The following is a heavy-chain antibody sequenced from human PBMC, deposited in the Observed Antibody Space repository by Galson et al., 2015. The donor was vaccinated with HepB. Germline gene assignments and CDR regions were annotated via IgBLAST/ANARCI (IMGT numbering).Heavy chain of an antibody. J-gene: IGHJ4*02. D-gene: IGHD2-21*02. CDR2: ISYDGSNK. Sequence: SLRLSCAASGFTFSSYAMHWVRQAPGKGLEWVAVISYDGSNKYYADSVKGRFTISRDNSKNTLYLQMNSLRAEDTAVYYCARAYAGRDSFWGQGTLVTVSS. V-gene: IGHV3-30-3*01. CDR3: ARAYAGRDSF. CDR1: GFTFSSYA.